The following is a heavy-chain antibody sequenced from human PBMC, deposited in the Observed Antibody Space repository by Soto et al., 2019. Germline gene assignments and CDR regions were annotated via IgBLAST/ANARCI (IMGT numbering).Heavy chain of an antibody. CDR1: GGSFSGYY. CDR3: ARAGHDYSNYDLPNWFDP. J-gene: IGHJ5*02. V-gene: IGHV4-34*09. Sequence: GPGPGKTSETLSLTCAVYGGSFSGYYWSWIRQPPGKGLEWIGEINHSGSTNYNPSLKSRVTISVDTSKNQFSLKLSSVTAADTAVYYCARAGHDYSNYDLPNWFDPWGQGTLVTVSS. D-gene: IGHD4-4*01. CDR2: INHSGST.